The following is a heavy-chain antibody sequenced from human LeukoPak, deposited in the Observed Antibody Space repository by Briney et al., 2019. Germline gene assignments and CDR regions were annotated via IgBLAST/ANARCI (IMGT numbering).Heavy chain of an antibody. Sequence: GGSLRLSCAASGFTFSSYGMHWVRQAPGKGLEWVAVIWYDGSNKYYADSVKGRFTISRDNSKNTLYLQMNSLGAEDTAVYYCARDPRYYYDSSGYYSPNHYFDYWGQGTLVTVSS. CDR2: IWYDGSNK. CDR1: GFTFSSYG. CDR3: ARDPRYYYDSSGYYSPNHYFDY. J-gene: IGHJ4*02. V-gene: IGHV3-33*01. D-gene: IGHD3-22*01.